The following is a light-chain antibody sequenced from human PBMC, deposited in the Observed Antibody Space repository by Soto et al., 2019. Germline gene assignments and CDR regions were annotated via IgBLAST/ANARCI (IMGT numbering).Light chain of an antibody. CDR3: HQYYSPPQP. J-gene: IGKJ1*01. V-gene: IGKV4-1*01. CDR1: QSLLFNSNNKNY. Sequence: DIVMTQSPDSLAVSLGERATIHCKSSQSLLFNSNNKNYLAWYQQRPGQPPKLLIYWASTRHSGVPDRFSGSGSGTDFTLTINGLQAEDLAVYYCHQYYSPPQPFGQGTKVEIK. CDR2: WAS.